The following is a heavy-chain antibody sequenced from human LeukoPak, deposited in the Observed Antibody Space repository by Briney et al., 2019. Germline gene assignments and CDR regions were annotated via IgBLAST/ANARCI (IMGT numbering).Heavy chain of an antibody. CDR3: ARDWNDELDY. CDR2: IYYSGST. Sequence: SETLSLTCTVSGGSISSSSYYWGWIRQPPGKGLEWIGSIYYSGSTYYNPSLKSRVTIFVDTSKNQFSLKLSSVTAADTAVYYCARDWNDELDYWGQGTLVTVSS. J-gene: IGHJ4*02. V-gene: IGHV4-39*02. CDR1: GGSISSSSYY. D-gene: IGHD1-1*01.